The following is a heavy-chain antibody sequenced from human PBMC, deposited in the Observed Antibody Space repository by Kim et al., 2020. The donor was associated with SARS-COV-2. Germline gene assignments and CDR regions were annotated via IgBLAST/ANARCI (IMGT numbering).Heavy chain of an antibody. Sequence: PSFQGQVTITADKSISTAYLQWSSLKASDTAMYYCASVNYYDSSGYFDYWGQGTLVTVSS. V-gene: IGHV5-51*01. CDR3: ASVNYYDSSGYFDY. D-gene: IGHD3-22*01. J-gene: IGHJ4*02.